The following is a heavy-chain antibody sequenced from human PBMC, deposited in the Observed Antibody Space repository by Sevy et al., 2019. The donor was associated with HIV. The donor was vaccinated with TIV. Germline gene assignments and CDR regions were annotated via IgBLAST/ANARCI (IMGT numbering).Heavy chain of an antibody. Sequence: SETLSLTCAVSNYSISSGYYWGWIRQPPGKGLEWIGNGYHGGSTYYNPSLQSRVTISLATSKNHFSLRLRSVTAADTAVYYCARASGGDRLDYYGMDVWGQGTTVTVSS. V-gene: IGHV4-38-2*01. J-gene: IGHJ6*02. CDR3: ARASGGDRLDYYGMDV. CDR2: GYHGGST. CDR1: NYSISSGYY. D-gene: IGHD2-21*02.